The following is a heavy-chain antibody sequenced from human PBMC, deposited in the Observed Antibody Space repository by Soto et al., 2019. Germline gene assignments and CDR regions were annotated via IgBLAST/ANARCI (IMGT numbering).Heavy chain of an antibody. CDR2: IYYSGST. D-gene: IGHD3-10*01. V-gene: IGHV4-59*01. CDR3: ARARGVRGVIPGGAWFDP. Sequence: SEPRALTCTVSGGSISIYYWSWIRQPPGKGLEWIGYIYYSGSTNYNPSLKSRVTISVDTSKNQFSLKLSSVTAADAAVYYCARARGVRGVIPGGAWFDPWGQGTLVTVSS. CDR1: GGSISIYY. J-gene: IGHJ5*02.